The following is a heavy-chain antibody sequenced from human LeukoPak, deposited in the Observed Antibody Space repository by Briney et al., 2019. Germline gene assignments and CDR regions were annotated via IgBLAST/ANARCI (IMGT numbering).Heavy chain of an antibody. CDR2: ISYDGSNK. CDR1: GFTFSSYG. V-gene: IGHV3-30*18. J-gene: IGHJ4*02. CDR3: AKDYYDILSGLLDY. D-gene: IGHD3-9*01. Sequence: GGSLRLSCAASGFTFSSYGMHWVRQAPGKGLEWVAAISYDGSNKYYADSVKGRFTISRDNSKNTLYLQMNSLRAEDTAVYYCAKDYYDILSGLLDYWGQGTLVTVSS.